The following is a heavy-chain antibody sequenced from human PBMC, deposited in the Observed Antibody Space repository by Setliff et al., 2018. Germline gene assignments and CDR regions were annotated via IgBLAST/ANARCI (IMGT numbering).Heavy chain of an antibody. V-gene: IGHV4-61*09. D-gene: IGHD6-19*01. CDR2: INRRGST. CDR3: ARASSGWYPAYYYYMDV. J-gene: IGHJ6*03. CDR1: GVSVNSLT. Sequence: SETLSLTCAVSGVSVNSLTWWNWLRQPAGKGLEWIGHINRRGSTNFSPSLKSRVTISLDTSKNQFSLNLTSVTAADTAVYYCARASSGWYPAYYYYMDVWGKGTTVTVSS.